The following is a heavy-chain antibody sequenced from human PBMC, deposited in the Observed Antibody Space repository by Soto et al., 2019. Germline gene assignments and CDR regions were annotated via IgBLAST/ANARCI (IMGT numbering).Heavy chain of an antibody. D-gene: IGHD1-1*01. CDR1: GYTLTSFY. V-gene: IGHV1-46*01. J-gene: IGHJ4*02. Sequence: ASVKVSCKASGYTLTSFYMHWMRQAPGQGLEWMGVIDPSAGSTTYAQKFKGRVRMTRDTFTSTVFMELSSLRSEDTAVYYCARSPRPTGTTLYYFDSWGQRTLVTVSS. CDR2: IDPSAGST. CDR3: ARSPRPTGTTLYYFDS.